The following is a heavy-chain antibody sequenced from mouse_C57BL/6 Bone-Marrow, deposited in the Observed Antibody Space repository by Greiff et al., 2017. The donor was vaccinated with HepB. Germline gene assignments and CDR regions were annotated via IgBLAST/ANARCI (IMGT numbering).Heavy chain of an antibody. D-gene: IGHD1-1*01. CDR2: IYPRSGNT. V-gene: IGHV1-81*01. J-gene: IGHJ4*01. Sequence: VQLQQSGAELARPGASVQLSCKASGYTFTSYGISWVKQRTGQGLEWIGEIYPRSGNTYYNEKFKGKATLTADKSSSTAYMELRSLTSEDSAVYICARLSSYAMDYWGQGTSVTVSS. CDR3: ARLSSYAMDY. CDR1: GYTFTSYG.